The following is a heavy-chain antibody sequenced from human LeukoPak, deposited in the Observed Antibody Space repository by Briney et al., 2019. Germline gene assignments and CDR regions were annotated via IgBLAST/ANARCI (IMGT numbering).Heavy chain of an antibody. CDR2: LSPSGADT. J-gene: IGHJ3*02. V-gene: IGHV3-23*01. Sequence: GGSLRLSCAASGFTFTNYAMNWVRQAPGKGLEWVSTLSPSGADTYYADSVKGRFTISRDISKNTLYLQMNSLRAEDTAVYYCARRAYNWGAFDIWGQGTMVNVSS. CDR1: GFTFTNYA. CDR3: ARRAYNWGAFDI. D-gene: IGHD5-24*01.